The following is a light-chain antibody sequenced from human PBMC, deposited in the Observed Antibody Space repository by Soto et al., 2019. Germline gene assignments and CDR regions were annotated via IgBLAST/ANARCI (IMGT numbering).Light chain of an antibody. J-gene: IGLJ2*01. CDR2: EVS. CDR1: SSDVGGYNY. CDR3: SSYAGSNILVV. V-gene: IGLV2-8*01. Sequence: QSALTQPPSASGSPGQAVTISCTGTSSDVGGYNYVSWYQQHPGKAPKLMIYEVSKRPSGVPDRFSGFKSGNTASLTVSGLQAEDEADYYCSSYAGSNILVVFGGGTKLTVL.